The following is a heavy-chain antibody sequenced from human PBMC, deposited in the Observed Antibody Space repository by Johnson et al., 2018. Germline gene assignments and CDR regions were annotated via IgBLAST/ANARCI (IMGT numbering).Heavy chain of an antibody. CDR2: IWYDGSNK. D-gene: IGHD6-13*01. CDR1: GFTFSSYG. J-gene: IGHJ6*03. CDR3: AKVVAAGSPAGYYYYRDV. Sequence: QVQLVQSGGGVVQPGRSLRLSCAASGFTFSSYGMHWVRQAPGKGLEWVAVIWYDGSNKYYADSVKGRFTISRDNSKNTLYLQMNSLRAEDTALYYCAKVVAAGSPAGYYYYRDVGGKGTTVTVSS. V-gene: IGHV3-33*06.